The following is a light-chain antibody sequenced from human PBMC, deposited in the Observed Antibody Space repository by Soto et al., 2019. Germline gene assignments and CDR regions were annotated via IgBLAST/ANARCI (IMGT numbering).Light chain of an antibody. CDR1: QSLVDSDGNTY. Sequence: DVVMTQSPLSLPVTLGQPASISCRSSQSLVDSDGNTYLNWFQQRPGQSPRRLIYKVSDRDSGVPERFSGSGSGTDFTLKISRVEAEDVGVYYCMQGAHWPWTFGQGTKVEIK. J-gene: IGKJ1*01. V-gene: IGKV2-30*01. CDR2: KVS. CDR3: MQGAHWPWT.